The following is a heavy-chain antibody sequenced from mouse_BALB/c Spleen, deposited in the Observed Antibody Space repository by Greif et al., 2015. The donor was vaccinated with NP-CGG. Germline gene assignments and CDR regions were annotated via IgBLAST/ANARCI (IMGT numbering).Heavy chain of an antibody. CDR2: IYPGSGNT. J-gene: IGHJ4*01. D-gene: IGHD4-1*01. CDR3: ARRTGTETMDY. CDR1: GYTFTDYY. Sequence: QVQLQQSGPELVKPGASVKISCKASGYTFTDYYINWVKQKPGQGLEWIGWIYPGSGNTKYNEKFKGKATLTGDTSSSAPYMQRSRQTSEDTAVYFCARRTGTETMDYSGQGTSVTVSS. V-gene: IGHV1-84*02.